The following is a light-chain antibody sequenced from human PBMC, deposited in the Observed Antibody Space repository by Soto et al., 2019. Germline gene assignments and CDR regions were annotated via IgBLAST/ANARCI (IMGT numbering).Light chain of an antibody. V-gene: IGKV3-11*01. CDR3: QQRSNWPTFT. Sequence: EIVLTQSPATLSLSPGERATLSCRASQSVSSYLAWYQQKPGQAPRRLIYDASNRATGIPARFSGSGSGTDVTLTISSLEPEDFAVYYCQQRSNWPTFTFGPGTKVDIK. CDR1: QSVSSY. CDR2: DAS. J-gene: IGKJ3*01.